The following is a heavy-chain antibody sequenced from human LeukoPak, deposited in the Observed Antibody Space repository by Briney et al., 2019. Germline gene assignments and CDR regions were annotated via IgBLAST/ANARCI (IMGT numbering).Heavy chain of an antibody. J-gene: IGHJ6*02. D-gene: IGHD1-7*01. CDR1: GYTFTSYG. CDR2: ISAYNGNT. V-gene: IGHV1-18*01. CDR3: ARDYPNLNWNYVLNYYGMDV. Sequence: ASVKVSCKASGYTFTSYGISWVRQAPGQGLEWMGWISAYNGNTNYAQKLQGRVTMTTDTPTSTAYMELRSLRSDDTAVYYCARDYPNLNWNYVLNYYGMDVWGQGTTVTVSS.